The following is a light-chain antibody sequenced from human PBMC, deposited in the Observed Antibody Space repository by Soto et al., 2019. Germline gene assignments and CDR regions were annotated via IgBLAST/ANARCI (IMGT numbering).Light chain of an antibody. V-gene: IGKV1-39*01. Sequence: DIQMTQSPSSLSPSVGDRVTITCRASQYINNYLNWYQQKPGKAPKRLIYAASSLQSGVPSRFSGSGSGTDFTLTISSLQPEDFATYYCQQINSFPLTFGGGTKVDIK. CDR2: AAS. CDR3: QQINSFPLT. J-gene: IGKJ4*01. CDR1: QYINNY.